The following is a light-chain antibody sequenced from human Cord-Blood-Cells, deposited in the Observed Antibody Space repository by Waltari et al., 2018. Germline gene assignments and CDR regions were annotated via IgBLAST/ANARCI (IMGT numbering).Light chain of an antibody. V-gene: IGKV1-5*01. CDR1: QSISSW. CDR3: QQYNSYTWT. J-gene: IGKJ1*01. CDR2: DAS. Sequence: DIQMTQSPSTLSASVGHRVTTTCRASQSISSWLAWYQQQPGKAPKLLIYDASSLERGGPSKFSCSGSGTEFTLTISSLQPDDFATYYCQQYNSYTWTFGQGTKVEIK.